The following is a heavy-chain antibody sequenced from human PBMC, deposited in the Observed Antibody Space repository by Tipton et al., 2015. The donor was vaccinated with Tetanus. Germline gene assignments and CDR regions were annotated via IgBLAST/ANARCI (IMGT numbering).Heavy chain of an antibody. J-gene: IGHJ6*02. D-gene: IGHD5-12*01. CDR2: ISTGGGST. CDR3: AKVSGGYDLYYYYGMDV. V-gene: IGHV3-23*01. CDR1: GFNFNNYA. Sequence: GSLRLSCAASGFNFNNYAMNWVRQAPGKGLEWVSGISTGGGSTYYADSVKGRFTISRDNSKNTLYLQMNSLRAEDTAVYYCAKVSGGYDLYYYYGMDVWGQGTTVTVSS.